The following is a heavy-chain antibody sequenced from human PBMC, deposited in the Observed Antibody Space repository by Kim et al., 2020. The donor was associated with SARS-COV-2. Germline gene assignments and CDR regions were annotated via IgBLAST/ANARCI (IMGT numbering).Heavy chain of an antibody. D-gene: IGHD4-17*01. V-gene: IGHV3-48*02. J-gene: IGHJ4*02. CDR3: ARIWGSLTIAFDY. Sequence: YADSVKGRFTISRANAKNSLYLQMNSLRDEDTAVYYCARIWGSLTIAFDYWGQGTLVTVSS.